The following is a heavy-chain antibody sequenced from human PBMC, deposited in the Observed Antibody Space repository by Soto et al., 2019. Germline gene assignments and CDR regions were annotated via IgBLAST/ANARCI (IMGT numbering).Heavy chain of an antibody. CDR2: ISYDGSNK. CDR3: ARDSGGGYCSGGSCRHYYYYGMDV. CDR1: GFTFSSYA. J-gene: IGHJ6*02. V-gene: IGHV3-30-3*01. D-gene: IGHD2-15*01. Sequence: PGASLRLSCAASGFTFSSYAMHWVRQAPGKGLEWVAVISYDGSNKYYADSVKGRFTISRDNSKNTLYLQMNSLRAEDTAVYYCARDSGGGYCSGGSCRHYYYYGMDVWGQGTTVTVSS.